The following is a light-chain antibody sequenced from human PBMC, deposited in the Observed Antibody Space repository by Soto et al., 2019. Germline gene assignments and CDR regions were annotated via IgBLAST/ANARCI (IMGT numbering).Light chain of an antibody. CDR1: QSVSSN. J-gene: IGKJ2*01. CDR3: QQYHNWPVYT. V-gene: IGKV3-15*01. CDR2: GAS. Sequence: EIVMTQSPATLSVSPGERVTLSCRASQSVSSNLAWYQQKPGQAPRLVIYGASTRATGTPARFSGSWSGTEFALTISSLQAEDFAVYYCQQYHNWPVYTFGQGTKLEIK.